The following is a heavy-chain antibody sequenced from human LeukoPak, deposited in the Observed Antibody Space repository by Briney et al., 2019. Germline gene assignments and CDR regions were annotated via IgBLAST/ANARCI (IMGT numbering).Heavy chain of an antibody. CDR1: GFTFSSYW. V-gene: IGHV3-74*01. J-gene: IGHJ3*02. D-gene: IGHD3-22*01. CDR3: RREEDYYYSSGYYRDAFDI. CDR2: INSDGSST. Sequence: TGGSLRLSCAASGFTFSSYWMHWVRQAPGKGLVWVSRINSDGSSTSYADSVKGRFTISRDNAKNTLYLQMNSLRAEDTAVYYCRREEDYYYSSGYYRDAFDIWGQGTKVTASS.